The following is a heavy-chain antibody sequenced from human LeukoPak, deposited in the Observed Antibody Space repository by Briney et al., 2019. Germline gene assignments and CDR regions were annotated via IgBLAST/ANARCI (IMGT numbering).Heavy chain of an antibody. CDR1: GFTFSSNW. CDR3: ARDIGQLVS. CDR2: INQGGSEK. J-gene: IGHJ4*02. D-gene: IGHD6-6*01. V-gene: IGHV3-7*01. Sequence: GGSLRLSCAVSGFTFSSNWMSWVRQAAGKWLEWVANINQGGSEKYYVDSLKGRFTISRDNAKNLLYLQMKSLRAEDTALYYCARDIGQLVSWGQGTLVTVSS.